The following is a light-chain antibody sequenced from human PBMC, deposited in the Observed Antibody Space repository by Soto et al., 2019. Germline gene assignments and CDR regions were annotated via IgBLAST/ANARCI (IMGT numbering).Light chain of an antibody. CDR3: QSYDSRLSAVV. J-gene: IGLJ2*01. CDR1: RPSIGSNH. V-gene: IGLV1-47*02. CDR2: TNN. Sequence: QSVLTQPPSASGTPGQRVTISCSGSRPSIGSNHVYWYQQLPGMAPKLLIYTNNQRPSGVPDRFSASKSGTSASLAISGLQADDEADYYCQSYDSRLSAVVFGGGTKLTVL.